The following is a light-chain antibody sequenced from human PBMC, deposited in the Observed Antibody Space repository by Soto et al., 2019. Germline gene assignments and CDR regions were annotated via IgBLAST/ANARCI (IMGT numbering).Light chain of an antibody. CDR3: QQYGSSYT. J-gene: IGKJ2*01. CDR1: QSVSSSY. CDR2: GAS. V-gene: IGKV3-20*01. Sequence: ETVLTQSPGTLSLSPGERATLSCRASQSVSSSYLAWYQQKPGQAPRLLIYGASSRATGIPDRFSGSGSGTDFTLTISRLEPEDFAVYYCQQYGSSYTFGRGTKLEIK.